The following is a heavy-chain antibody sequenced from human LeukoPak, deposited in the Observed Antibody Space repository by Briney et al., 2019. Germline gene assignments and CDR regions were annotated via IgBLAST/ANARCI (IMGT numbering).Heavy chain of an antibody. CDR3: AKDGGTISLPTFDP. CDR1: GFTFNNYA. J-gene: IGHJ5*02. V-gene: IGHV3-23*01. Sequence: GGSLRLSCAASGFTFNNYAMSWVRQAPGKGLEWVSAISGGSDSTYYADSVKGRFTISRDNSKNTLYLQMNSLRAEDTAVYYCAKDGGTISLPTFDPWGQGTLVTVSS. D-gene: IGHD3-3*01. CDR2: ISGGSDST.